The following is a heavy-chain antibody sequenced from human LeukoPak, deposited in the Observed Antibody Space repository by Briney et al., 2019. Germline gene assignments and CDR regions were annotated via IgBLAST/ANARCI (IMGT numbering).Heavy chain of an antibody. CDR2: ISYDGSNK. D-gene: IGHD5-12*01. CDR1: GFTFSSYG. Sequence: GGSLRLSCAASGFTFSSYGLHWVHQAPGKGLEWVAGISYDGSNKYYADSVKGRFTISRDNSKNTVYLQMNSLRAEDTAVYYCARDLATLGMDVWGKGTTVTVSS. J-gene: IGHJ6*04. CDR3: ARDLATLGMDV. V-gene: IGHV3-30*01.